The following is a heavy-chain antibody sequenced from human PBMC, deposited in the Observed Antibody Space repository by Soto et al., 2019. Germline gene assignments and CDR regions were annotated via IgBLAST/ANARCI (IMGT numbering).Heavy chain of an antibody. V-gene: IGHV3-21*01. Sequence: EVQLVESGGGLVNTGGSLRRSCAASGFTFSSYSMNWVRQAPGKGLEWVSSISSSSSYIYYADSVKGRFTISRDNAKNSLYLQMNSLGAEDTAVYYCARTGVTLGSAPNWFDPWGQGTLVTVSS. CDR1: GFTFSSYS. CDR2: ISSSSSYI. CDR3: ARTGVTLGSAPNWFDP. D-gene: IGHD3-10*02. J-gene: IGHJ5*02.